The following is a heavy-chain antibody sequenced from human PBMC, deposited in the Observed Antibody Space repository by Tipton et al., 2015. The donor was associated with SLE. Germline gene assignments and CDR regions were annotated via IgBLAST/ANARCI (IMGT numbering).Heavy chain of an antibody. CDR3: ARAGSAAADVSDEYDY. CDR2: INPNSGGT. V-gene: IGHV1-2*06. Sequence: QSGAEVKKPGASVKVSCKASGYTFTGYYMHWVRQAPGQGLEWMGRINPNSGGTNYAQKFQGRVTMTRDTSISTAYMELSRLRSDDTAVYYCARAGSAAADVSDEYDYWGQGTLVTVSS. CDR1: GYTFTGYY. J-gene: IGHJ4*02. D-gene: IGHD6-13*01.